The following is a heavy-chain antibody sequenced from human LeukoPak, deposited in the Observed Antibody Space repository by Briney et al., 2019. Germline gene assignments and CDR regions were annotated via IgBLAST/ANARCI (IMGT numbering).Heavy chain of an antibody. CDR3: ATDQAVGYYDSSGYYNYYYYYMDV. J-gene: IGHJ6*03. CDR2: ISSSSSYI. V-gene: IGHV3-21*01. Sequence: GGSLRLSCAASGFTFSSYSMNWVRQAPGKGLEWVSSISSSSSYIYYADSVKGRFTISRDNAKNSLYLQMNSLRAEDTAVYYCATDQAVGYYDSSGYYNYYYYYMDVWGKGTTVTVSS. CDR1: GFTFSSYS. D-gene: IGHD3-22*01.